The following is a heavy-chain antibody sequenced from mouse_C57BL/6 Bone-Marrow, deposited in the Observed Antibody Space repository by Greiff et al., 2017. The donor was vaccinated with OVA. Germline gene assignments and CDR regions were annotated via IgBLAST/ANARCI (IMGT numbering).Heavy chain of an antibody. CDR3: ASSYSNYAYFDV. J-gene: IGHJ1*03. D-gene: IGHD2-5*01. Sequence: VQLKESGAELARPGASVKMSCKASGYTFTSYTMHWVKQRPGKGLEWIGYINPSSGYTKYNQKFKDKATLTADKSSSTAYMQLSSLTSEDSAVYYCASSYSNYAYFDVWGTGTTVTVSS. V-gene: IGHV1-4*01. CDR2: INPSSGYT. CDR1: GYTFTSYT.